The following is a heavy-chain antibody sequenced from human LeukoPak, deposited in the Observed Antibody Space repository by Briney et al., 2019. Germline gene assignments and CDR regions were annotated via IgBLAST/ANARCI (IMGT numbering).Heavy chain of an antibody. Sequence: ESLKISCKGSGYSFAYYWIAWVRQMPGKGLEWMGIIYPGDSDTKYSPSFQGQVTISADKSISTAYLQLSSLKASDTAMYYCAKSTSSAYGVDVWGQGTTVTVSS. CDR1: GYSFAYYW. V-gene: IGHV5-51*01. CDR3: AKSTSSAYGVDV. J-gene: IGHJ6*02. CDR2: IYPGDSDT.